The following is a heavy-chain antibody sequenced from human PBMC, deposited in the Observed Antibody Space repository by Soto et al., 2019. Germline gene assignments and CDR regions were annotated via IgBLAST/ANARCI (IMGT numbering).Heavy chain of an antibody. CDR3: ARDQTLYAIGGDYWFDP. J-gene: IGHJ5*02. Sequence: VASVKVSCKASGYTFMSYGIHWVRQAPGQGLEWMGWISVYKGNTNYAQKLQDRVTMTTDTSTSTAYMELRSLRSDDTAVYFCARDQTLYAIGGDYWFDPWGQGTLVTVS. CDR1: GYTFMSYG. D-gene: IGHD2-8*01. CDR2: ISVYKGNT. V-gene: IGHV1-18*01.